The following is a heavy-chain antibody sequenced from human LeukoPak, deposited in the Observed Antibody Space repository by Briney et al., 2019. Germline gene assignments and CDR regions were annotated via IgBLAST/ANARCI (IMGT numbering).Heavy chain of an antibody. CDR1: GGSISSSSYY. V-gene: IGHV4-39*07. CDR3: ARDDYYGSGSYDH. D-gene: IGHD3-10*01. CDR2: IYYSGST. Sequence: SETLSLTCTVSGGSISSSSYYWGWIRQPPGKGLEWIGSIYYSGSTYYNPSLKSRVTISVDTSKNQFSLKLSSVTAADTAVYYCARDDYYGSGSYDHWGQGTLVTVSS. J-gene: IGHJ1*01.